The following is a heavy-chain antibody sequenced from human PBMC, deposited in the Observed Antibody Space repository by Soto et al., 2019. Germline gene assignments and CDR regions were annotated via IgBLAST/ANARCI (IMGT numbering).Heavy chain of an antibody. J-gene: IGHJ6*02. D-gene: IGHD2-15*01. CDR3: ARHSKLVVAASNYYGMDV. Sequence: PGESLKISCKGSGYSFTSYWSGWVRQMPGKGLEWMGIIYPGDSDTRYSPSFQGQVTISADKSISTAYLQWSSLKASDTAMYYCARHSKLVVAASNYYGMDVWGQGTTVTVSS. V-gene: IGHV5-51*01. CDR1: GYSFTSYW. CDR2: IYPGDSDT.